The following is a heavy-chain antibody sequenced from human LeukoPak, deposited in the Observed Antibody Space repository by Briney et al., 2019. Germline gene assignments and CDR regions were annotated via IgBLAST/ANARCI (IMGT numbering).Heavy chain of an antibody. CDR1: EFILSSYV. CDR3: ATARNNYDSSGYSALDY. D-gene: IGHD3-22*01. V-gene: IGHV3-33*01. Sequence: GGPLRLFCEASEFILSSYVMHWVRQAPGKGLEWVASIWYDGSNKYHADAVKARFTMSRDNSKSTLYLQMNSLRAEDTAVYYCATARNNYDSSGYSALDYWGQGTLVSVSS. CDR2: IWYDGSNK. J-gene: IGHJ4*02.